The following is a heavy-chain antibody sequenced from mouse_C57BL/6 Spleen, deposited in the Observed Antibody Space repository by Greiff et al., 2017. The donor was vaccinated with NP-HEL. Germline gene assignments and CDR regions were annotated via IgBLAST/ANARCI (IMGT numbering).Heavy chain of an antibody. Sequence: QVQLKHSGAELARPGASVKLSCKASGYTFTSYGISWVKQRTGQGLEWIGEIYPRSGNTYYNEKFKGKATLTADKSSSTAYMELRSLTSEDSAVYFCARHYYGSSYVFAMDYWGQGTSVTVSS. CDR3: ARHYYGSSYVFAMDY. D-gene: IGHD1-1*01. V-gene: IGHV1-81*01. CDR1: GYTFTSYG. CDR2: IYPRSGNT. J-gene: IGHJ4*01.